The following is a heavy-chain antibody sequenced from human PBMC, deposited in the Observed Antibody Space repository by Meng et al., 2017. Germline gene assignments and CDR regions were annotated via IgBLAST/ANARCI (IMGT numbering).Heavy chain of an antibody. CDR2: IYYSGST. J-gene: IGHJ4*02. CDR1: GGSISSSSYY. D-gene: IGHD2-2*01. Sequence: GSLRLSCTVSGGSISSSSYYWGWIRQPPGKGLEWIGSIYYSGSTYYNPSLKSRVTISVDTSKNQFSLKLSSVTAADTAVYYCARNPLRYCSSTSCPPVHWGQGTLVTVSS. CDR3: ARNPLRYCSSTSCPPVH. V-gene: IGHV4-39*07.